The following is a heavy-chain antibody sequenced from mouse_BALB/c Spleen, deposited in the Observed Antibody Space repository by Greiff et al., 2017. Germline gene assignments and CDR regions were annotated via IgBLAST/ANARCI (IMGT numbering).Heavy chain of an antibody. CDR2: IYPGDGDT. J-gene: IGHJ2*01. CDR3: ARTTYDGGYFDY. CDR1: GYAFSSYW. D-gene: IGHD2-3*01. Sequence: QVQLQQSGAELVRPGSSVKISCKASGYAFSSYWMNWVKQRPGQGLEWIGQIYPGDGDTNYNGKFKGKATLTADKSSSTAYMQLSSLTSEDSAVYFCARTTYDGGYFDYWGQGTTLTVSS. V-gene: IGHV1-80*01.